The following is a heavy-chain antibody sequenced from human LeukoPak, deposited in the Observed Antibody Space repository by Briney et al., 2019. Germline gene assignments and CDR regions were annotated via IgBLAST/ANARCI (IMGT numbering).Heavy chain of an antibody. CDR3: ARGTRHGWGLVV. CDR2: ISSSGSTI. Sequence: GGSLRLSCAASGFTFSSYEMNWVRQAPGKGLEWVSFISSSGSTISYADSVKGRFTISRDNAKNSLFLQMNRLRAEDTAVYYCARGTRHGWGLVVWGLGTLVTVSS. V-gene: IGHV3-48*03. CDR1: GFTFSSYE. J-gene: IGHJ4*02. D-gene: IGHD1-26*01.